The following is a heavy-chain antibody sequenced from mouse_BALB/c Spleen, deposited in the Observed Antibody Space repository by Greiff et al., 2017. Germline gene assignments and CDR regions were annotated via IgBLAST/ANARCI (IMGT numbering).Heavy chain of an antibody. Sequence: VQLQESGPGLVQPSQSLSITCTVSGFSLTSYGVHWVRQSPGKGLEWLGVIWSGGSTDYNAAFISRLSISKDNSKSQVFFKMNSLQADDTAIYYCARGLRYRGSSRGNAMDYWGQGTSVTVSS. CDR3: ARGLRYRGSSRGNAMDY. V-gene: IGHV2-4-1*01. CDR1: GFSLTSYG. D-gene: IGHD1-1*01. CDR2: IWSGGST. J-gene: IGHJ4*01.